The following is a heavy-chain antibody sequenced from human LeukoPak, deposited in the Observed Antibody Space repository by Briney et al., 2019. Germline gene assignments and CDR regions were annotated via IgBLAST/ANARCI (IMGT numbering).Heavy chain of an antibody. CDR1: GFTFSDYY. Sequence: GGSLRLSCAASGFTFSDYYMSWIRQAPGKGLEWVSYISSSGSTIYYADSVKGRFTISRDNAKNSLYLQMNSLRAEDTAVYYCARENGYCSSTSCYCVFYYYYGMDVWGQGTTVTVSS. V-gene: IGHV3-11*01. CDR2: ISSSGSTI. D-gene: IGHD2-2*03. J-gene: IGHJ6*02. CDR3: ARENGYCSSTSCYCVFYYYYGMDV.